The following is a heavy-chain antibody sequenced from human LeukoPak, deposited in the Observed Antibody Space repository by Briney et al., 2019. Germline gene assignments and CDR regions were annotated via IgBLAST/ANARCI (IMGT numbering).Heavy chain of an antibody. V-gene: IGHV3-23*01. J-gene: IGHJ5*02. CDR3: AKDDLMDSVSTVRNWFDT. CDR1: GFTFANYA. CDR2: VSGGGGAT. D-gene: IGHD5/OR15-5a*01. Sequence: GGSLRLSCAASGFTFANYALTWVRQAPGKGLEWVSTVSGGGGATYYAGSVKGRFTISRDNSKNTLYLQMNSLRAEDTALYYCAKDDLMDSVSTVRNWFDTWGQGTLVTVSS.